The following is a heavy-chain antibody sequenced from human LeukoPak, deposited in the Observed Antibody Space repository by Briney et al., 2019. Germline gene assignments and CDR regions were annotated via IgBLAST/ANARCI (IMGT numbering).Heavy chain of an antibody. V-gene: IGHV4-30-4*01. Sequence: SSETLSLTCTASGGSISSGDCYWSWIRQPPGKGLEWIGYIYYSGTTYYNPSLKSRVTISVDTSKNQFSLNLSSVTAADTAVYYCARGRQIGELLGDYWGQGTLVTVSS. CDR1: GGSISSGDCY. J-gene: IGHJ4*02. CDR3: ARGRQIGELLGDY. D-gene: IGHD3-10*01. CDR2: IYYSGTT.